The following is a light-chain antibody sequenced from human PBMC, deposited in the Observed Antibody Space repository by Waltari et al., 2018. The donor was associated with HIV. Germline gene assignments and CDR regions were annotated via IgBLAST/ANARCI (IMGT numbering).Light chain of an antibody. CDR3: SSYTSSSTLDV. CDR1: SSDVGGYNY. CDR2: AVS. V-gene: IGLV2-14*01. J-gene: IGLJ1*01. Sequence: QSALTQPASVSWSPGQSIPISSTGTSSDVGGYNYVAWYQQHPGKAPKLMIYAVSNRPSGVSNRFSGSKSGNTASLTISGLQAEDEADYYCSSYTSSSTLDVFGTGTKVTVL.